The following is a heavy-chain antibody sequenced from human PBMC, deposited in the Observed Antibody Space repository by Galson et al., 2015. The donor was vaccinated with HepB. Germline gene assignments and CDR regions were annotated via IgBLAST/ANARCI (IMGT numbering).Heavy chain of an antibody. CDR3: AALSDSSSSKPHDY. Sequence: SLRLSCAASGFTFSSYGMHWVRQAPGKGLEWVAVISYDGSNKYYADSVKGRFTISRDNSKNTLYLQMNSLRAEDTAVYYCAALSDSSSSKPHDYWGQGTLVTVSP. J-gene: IGHJ4*02. V-gene: IGHV3-30*03. CDR1: GFTFSSYG. D-gene: IGHD6-6*01. CDR2: ISYDGSNK.